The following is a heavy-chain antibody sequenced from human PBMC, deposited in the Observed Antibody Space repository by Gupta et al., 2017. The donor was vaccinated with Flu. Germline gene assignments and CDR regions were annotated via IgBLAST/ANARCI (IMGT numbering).Heavy chain of an antibody. Sequence: EVQLVESGGGLVKPGGSLRLSCAASGFLFNSYGMSWVRQAPGKGLEWVASISSSSGYIYYAESVKGRFTISRDNARTSLFLQMNSLRAEATAVYYCARAFVATVRLYYDYGMDMWGQGTTVTVSS. J-gene: IGHJ6*02. CDR3: ARAFVATVRLYYDYGMDM. CDR2: ISSSSGYI. D-gene: IGHD5-12*01. CDR1: GFLFNSYG. V-gene: IGHV3-21*01.